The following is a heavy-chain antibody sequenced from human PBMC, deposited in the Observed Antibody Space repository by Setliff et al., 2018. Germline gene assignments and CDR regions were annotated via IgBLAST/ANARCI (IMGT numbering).Heavy chain of an antibody. CDR2: ISHSGNT. V-gene: IGHV4-34*01. J-gene: IGHJ5*02. CDR3: ARVLVLGYNWFDP. D-gene: IGHD3-10*01. CDR1: GESFSGYF. Sequence: SETLSLTCAVYGESFSGYFWSWIRQTPERGLEWIGEISHSGNTNYNPSFKSRVTISIDTSKNQFSLKVNSVTAADTAVYFCARVLVLGYNWFDPWGQGTLVTVSS.